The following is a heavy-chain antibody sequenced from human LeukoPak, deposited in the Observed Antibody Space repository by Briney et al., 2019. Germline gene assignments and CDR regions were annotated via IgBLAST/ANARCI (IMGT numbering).Heavy chain of an antibody. CDR2: INHSGST. CDR3: ARGRYSSSWYSRHYFGY. V-gene: IGHV4-34*01. J-gene: IGHJ4*02. D-gene: IGHD6-13*01. CDR1: GGSFSGYY. Sequence: SETLSLTCAVYGGSFSGYYWSWIRQPPGKGLEWIGEINHSGSTNYNPSLKSRVTISVDTSKNQFSLKLSSVTAADTAVYYCARGRYSSSWYSRHYFGYWGQGTLVTVSS.